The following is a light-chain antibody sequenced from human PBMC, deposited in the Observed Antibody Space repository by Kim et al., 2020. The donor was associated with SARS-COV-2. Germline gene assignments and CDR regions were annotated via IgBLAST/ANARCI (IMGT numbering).Light chain of an antibody. V-gene: IGLV1-51*01. J-gene: IGLJ1*01. CDR3: GTWDSSLSAGV. CDR1: SSNIGNNY. Sequence: QKVTISCSGSSSNIGNNYVSWYQQLPGTAPNLLIYDNNKRPSGIPDRFSGSKSGTSATLGITGLQTGDEADYYCGTWDSSLSAGVFGTGTKVTVL. CDR2: DNN.